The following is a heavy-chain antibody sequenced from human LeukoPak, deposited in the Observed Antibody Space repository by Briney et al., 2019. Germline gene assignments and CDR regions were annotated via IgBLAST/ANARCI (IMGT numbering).Heavy chain of an antibody. D-gene: IGHD3-10*01. Sequence: PGRSLRLSCAASGFTFSSYGMHWVRQAPGKGLEWVAVIWYDGSNKYYADSVKGRFTISRDNSKNTLYLQMNSLRAEETAVYFCARAADYYASGIFYWGQGTLVTVSS. CDR3: ARAADYYASGIFY. CDR1: GFTFSSYG. CDR2: IWYDGSNK. V-gene: IGHV3-33*01. J-gene: IGHJ4*02.